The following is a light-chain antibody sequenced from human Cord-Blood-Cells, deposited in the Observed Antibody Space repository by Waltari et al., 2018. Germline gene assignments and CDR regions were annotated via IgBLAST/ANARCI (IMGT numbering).Light chain of an antibody. J-gene: IGLJ2*01. V-gene: IGLV2-14*01. Sequence: QSALTQPASVSGSPGQSTTISCPGTSSDVGYNYVSWYQQHPGKAPKLMIYDVSNRPSGVSNRFSGSKSGNTASLTISGLQAEDEADYYCSSYTSSSTLVFGGGTKLTVL. CDR3: SSYTSSSTLV. CDR2: DVS. CDR1: SSDVGYNY.